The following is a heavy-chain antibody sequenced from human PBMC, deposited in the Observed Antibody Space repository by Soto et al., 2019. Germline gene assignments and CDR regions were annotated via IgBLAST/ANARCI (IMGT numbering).Heavy chain of an antibody. J-gene: IGHJ6*02. CDR2: IYYSRST. CDR1: YRSIRSVDYY. D-gene: IGHD2-15*01. Sequence: ASDTRSLPFSHSYRSIRSVDYYQMYIRNHPGKVLEWIGYIYYSRSTYYIPSLKSRVTISVDTSKNQFSLKLSSVTAADTAVYYCARAPVAATPHYYYGMDVLGLGSTFTVSS. CDR3: ARAPVAATPHYYYGMDV. V-gene: IGHV4-30-4*02.